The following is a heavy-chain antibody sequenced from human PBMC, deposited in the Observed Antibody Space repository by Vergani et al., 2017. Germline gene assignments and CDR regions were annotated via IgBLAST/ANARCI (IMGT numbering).Heavy chain of an antibody. CDR3: AKVNPRNIDCNYLYHDHAMNV. CDR1: GITFNHYA. D-gene: IGHD2-21*02. J-gene: IGHJ6*02. V-gene: IGHV3-23*01. Sequence: EVQLLESGGDLVQPGGSLRLSCAASGITFNHYALNWVRQAPGKGLEWVSGISGSGGSTYYAGSVKGRFTISRDSSKNTLYLQMNSLSAGDTAVYYWAKVNPRNIDCNYLYHDHAMNVWGQGTSVTVSS. CDR2: ISGSGGST.